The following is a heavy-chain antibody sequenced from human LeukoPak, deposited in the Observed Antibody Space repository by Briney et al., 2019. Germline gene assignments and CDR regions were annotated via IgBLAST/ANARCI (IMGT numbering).Heavy chain of an antibody. Sequence: GGSLRLSCAASGFTFSSYSMNWVRQAPGKGLEWVSSISSSSSTIYYADSVKGRFTISRDNAKNSLYLQMNSLRAEDTAVYYCAIVGATNIDYWGQGTLVTVSS. V-gene: IGHV3-48*01. CDR3: AIVGATNIDY. J-gene: IGHJ4*02. CDR1: GFTFSSYS. CDR2: ISSSSSTI. D-gene: IGHD1-26*01.